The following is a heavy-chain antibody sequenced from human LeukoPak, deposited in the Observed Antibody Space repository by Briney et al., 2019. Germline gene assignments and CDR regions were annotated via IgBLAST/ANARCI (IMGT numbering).Heavy chain of an antibody. CDR2: IQSKTDGGKT. CDR1: GFIVTNAW. D-gene: IGHD3-3*02. Sequence: GGSLRLSCAASGFIVTNAWMSWVRQAPGKGLEWVGRIQSKTDGGKTDYAAPVKGRFTISRDDSKNTLYLQMNSLKTEDTAIYYCTTGIRGDWGQGTLVTVSS. J-gene: IGHJ4*02. CDR3: TTGIRGD. V-gene: IGHV3-15*07.